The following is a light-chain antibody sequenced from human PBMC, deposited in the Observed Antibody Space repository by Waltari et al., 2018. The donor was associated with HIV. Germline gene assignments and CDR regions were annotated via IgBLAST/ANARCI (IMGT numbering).Light chain of an antibody. V-gene: IGKV3-15*01. Sequence: EIVMTQSPDTLSVSQGERATLSCRASQSVSSNLAWYQQKPGQAPRLLIYGASTRATGIPARFSGSGSGTEFTLTISSLQSEDFAVYYCQQYNNWPPYTFGQGTKLEIK. J-gene: IGKJ2*01. CDR2: GAS. CDR1: QSVSSN. CDR3: QQYNNWPPYT.